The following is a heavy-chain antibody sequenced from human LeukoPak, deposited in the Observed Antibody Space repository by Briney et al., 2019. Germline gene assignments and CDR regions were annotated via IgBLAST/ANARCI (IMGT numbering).Heavy chain of an antibody. CDR3: ASGGYSYGPTDY. CDR2: INHSGST. CDR1: GGSFSGYY. D-gene: IGHD5-18*01. J-gene: IGHJ4*02. Sequence: SETLSLTCAVYGGSFSGYYWSWIRQPPGKGLEWIGEINHSGSTNYNPSLKSRVTISVDTSKNQFSLKLSSVTAEDTAVYYCASGGYSYGPTDYWGQGTLVTVSS. V-gene: IGHV4-34*01.